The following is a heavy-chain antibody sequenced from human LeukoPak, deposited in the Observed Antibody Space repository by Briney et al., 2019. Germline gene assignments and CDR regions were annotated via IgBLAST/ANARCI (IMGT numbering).Heavy chain of an antibody. J-gene: IGHJ4*02. CDR1: GYTFTSYG. CDR2: ISAYNGNT. D-gene: IGHD4-17*01. Sequence: ASVKVSCKASGYTFTSYGISWVRQAPGQGLKWMGWISAYNGNTNYAQKLQGRVTMTTSTSTSTAYMELRSLRSDDTAVYYCARVVDYGDYPYSFDYWGQGTLVTVSS. CDR3: ARVVDYGDYPYSFDY. V-gene: IGHV1-18*01.